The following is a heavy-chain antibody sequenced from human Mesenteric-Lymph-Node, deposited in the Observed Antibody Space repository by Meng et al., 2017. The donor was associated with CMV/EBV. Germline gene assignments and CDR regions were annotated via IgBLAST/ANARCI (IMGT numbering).Heavy chain of an antibody. CDR2: FYYTGYT. CDR1: GASISTYY. Sequence: SETLSLTCTVSGASISTYYWTWIRQPPGKGLEWIGYFYYTGYTNYNPSLKSRATISADTSKNQFSLKLSAVTAADTAVYYWASGSYYYYYGMDVWGQGTTVTVSS. V-gene: IGHV4-59*01. D-gene: IGHD1-26*01. CDR3: ASGSYYYYYGMDV. J-gene: IGHJ6*02.